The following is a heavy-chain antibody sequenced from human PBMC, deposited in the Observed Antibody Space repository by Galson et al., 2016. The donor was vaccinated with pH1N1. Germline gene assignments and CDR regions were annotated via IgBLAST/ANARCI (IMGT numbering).Heavy chain of an antibody. Sequence: SLRLSCAASGFTFSTYAMHWARQAPGKGLEWVAFIRYDGSNKYYADSVKGRFTISRDNSKNTLYLQTNSLRAEDTAVYYCAKDAITMIEGNNYYMDVWGKGTTVTVSS. V-gene: IGHV3-30*02. CDR1: GFTFSTYA. CDR3: AKDAITMIEGNNYYMDV. J-gene: IGHJ6*03. D-gene: IGHD3-22*01. CDR2: IRYDGSNK.